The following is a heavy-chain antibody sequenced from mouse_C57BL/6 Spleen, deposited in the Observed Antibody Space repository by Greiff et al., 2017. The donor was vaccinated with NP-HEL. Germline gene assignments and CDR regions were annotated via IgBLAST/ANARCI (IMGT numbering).Heavy chain of an antibody. CDR3: ARNYYGSRYAMDY. CDR1: GYAFSSSW. V-gene: IGHV1-82*01. J-gene: IGHJ4*01. CDR2: IYPGDGDT. Sequence: QVQLKQSGPELVKPGASVKISCKASGYAFSSSWMNWVKQRPGKGLEWIGRIYPGDGDTNYNGKFKGKATLTADKSSSTAYMQLSSLTSEDSAVYFCARNYYGSRYAMDYWGQGTSVTVSS. D-gene: IGHD1-1*01.